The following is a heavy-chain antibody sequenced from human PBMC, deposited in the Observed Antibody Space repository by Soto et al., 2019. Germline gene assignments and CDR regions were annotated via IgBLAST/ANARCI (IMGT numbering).Heavy chain of an antibody. CDR3: ARAVAVAADFDY. D-gene: IGHD6-19*01. Sequence: ASVKVSCKASGYTFTSYGISWVRQVPGQGLEWMGWSSAYNGNTKYAQKFQDRVTMTRDTSASTAYMELSSLRSEDTAVYYCARAVAVAADFDYWGQGTLVTVSS. CDR1: GYTFTSYG. J-gene: IGHJ4*02. V-gene: IGHV1-18*01. CDR2: SSAYNGNT.